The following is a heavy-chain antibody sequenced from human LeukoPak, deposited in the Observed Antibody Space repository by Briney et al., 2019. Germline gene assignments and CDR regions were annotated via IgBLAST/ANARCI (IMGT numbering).Heavy chain of an antibody. V-gene: IGHV3-74*01. Sequence: GGSLRLSCATSGFTFSRYWMHWVRQVPGKGLVWVSRINTDGSNTNYADSVTGRFTTSRDNAKNSLYLQVNSLRAEDTAVYYCARVSPDSSGYYYYDYYYMDVWGKGTTVTVSS. J-gene: IGHJ6*03. CDR1: GFTFSRYW. D-gene: IGHD3-22*01. CDR2: INTDGSNT. CDR3: ARVSPDSSGYYYYDYYYMDV.